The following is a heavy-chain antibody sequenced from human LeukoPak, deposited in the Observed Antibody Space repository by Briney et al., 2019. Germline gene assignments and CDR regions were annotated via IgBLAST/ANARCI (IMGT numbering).Heavy chain of an antibody. CDR1: GDSVASGGYY. D-gene: IGHD1/OR15-1a*01. J-gene: IGHJ3*02. V-gene: IGHV4-30-4*08. Sequence: SETLSLTCTVSGDSVASGGYYWNWIRQPPGKGLEWIGYIYYFGSTYYNPSLKSRVTISVDTSKNQFSLKVSSVTAADTAVYYCAIKGNTDAFDIWGQGTMVTVSS. CDR3: AIKGNTDAFDI. CDR2: IYYFGST.